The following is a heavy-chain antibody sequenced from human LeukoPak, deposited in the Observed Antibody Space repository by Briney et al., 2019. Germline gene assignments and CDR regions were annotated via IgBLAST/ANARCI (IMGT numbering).Heavy chain of an antibody. Sequence: GGSLRLSCAASGFGVSVSYMSWVRQAPGKGLEWVSVLYASGTTKYAESVKGRFTISRDTSDNTLNLQMNGLGAEDSAVYYCAAKGNGYTGIYVFAHWGQGTLVTVSA. V-gene: IGHV3-66*01. D-gene: IGHD1-26*01. CDR1: GFGVSVSY. CDR3: AAKGNGYTGIYVFAH. CDR2: LYASGTT. J-gene: IGHJ4*02.